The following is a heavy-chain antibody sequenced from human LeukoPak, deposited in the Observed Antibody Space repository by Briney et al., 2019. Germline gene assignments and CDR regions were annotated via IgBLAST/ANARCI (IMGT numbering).Heavy chain of an antibody. Sequence: QPGGSLRLSCAASGFTFSSYGMHWVRQAPGKGLEWVAVIWYDGSNKYYADSVKGRFTISRDNSNNTLYLQMNSLRAEDTAVYYCARWKSLKGTFDYWGQGTLVTVSS. V-gene: IGHV3-33*01. D-gene: IGHD1-7*01. CDR3: ARWKSLKGTFDY. J-gene: IGHJ4*02. CDR1: GFTFSSYG. CDR2: IWYDGSNK.